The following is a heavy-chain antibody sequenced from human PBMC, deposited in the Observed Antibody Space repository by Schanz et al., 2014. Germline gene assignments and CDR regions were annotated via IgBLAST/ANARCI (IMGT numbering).Heavy chain of an antibody. CDR2: IGSSSSRI. J-gene: IGHJ4*02. CDR3: ARSRRGFYFDY. Sequence: VHLLESGGGLVEPGGSLRLSCAASGFTFSSNSMNWVRQAPGKGLEWISYIGSSSSRIDHADSVKGRFTISRDNAKNTLYLQVNSLRSEDTDAYYCARSRRGFYFDYWGQGTLVTVSS. CDR1: GFTFSSNS. V-gene: IGHV3-48*01.